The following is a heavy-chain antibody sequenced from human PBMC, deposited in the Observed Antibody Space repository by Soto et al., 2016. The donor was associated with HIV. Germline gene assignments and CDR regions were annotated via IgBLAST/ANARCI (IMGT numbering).Heavy chain of an antibody. CDR2: ISGSGGST. Sequence: VQLLESGGGLIQPGGSLRLSCAASGFTFSSYGMSWVRQAPGKGLEWVSSISGSGGSTYYADSVKGRFTISRDNSKNTLYLQMNSLRAEDTAVYYCAKVQEGVYRSFDYFDYWGQGTLVTVSS. J-gene: IGHJ4*02. V-gene: IGHV3-23*01. CDR1: GFTFSSYG. D-gene: IGHD3-16*02. CDR3: AKVQEGVYRSFDYFDY.